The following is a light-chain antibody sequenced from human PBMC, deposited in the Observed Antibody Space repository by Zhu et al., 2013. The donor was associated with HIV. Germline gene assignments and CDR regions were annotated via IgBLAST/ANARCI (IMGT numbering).Light chain of an antibody. CDR2: DAS. V-gene: IGKV1-13*02. Sequence: AIQLTQSPSSLSASVGDKVSVACRASQDIARALAWYRQKAGSPPELLMSDASSLGGGSRPDSEAVAVGRDFVLTIVGLQPEDSAMYYCQQYKEDSPTFGAGTDSGDQT. CDR3: QQYKEDSPT. CDR1: QDIARA. J-gene: IGKJ3*01.